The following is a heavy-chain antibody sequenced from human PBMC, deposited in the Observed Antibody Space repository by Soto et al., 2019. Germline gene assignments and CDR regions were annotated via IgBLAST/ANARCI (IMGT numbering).Heavy chain of an antibody. Sequence: GGSLRLSCADSGFTFSSYAMSWVRQAPGKGLDWVSAISSSSGNTYYADSVKGRFTISRDNSKNTLYLQMSSLRSEDTAVYYCARASGWYVVYYYYYMDVWGKGTTVTVSS. CDR3: ARASGWYVVYYYYYMDV. CDR2: ISSSSGNT. D-gene: IGHD6-19*01. CDR1: GFTFSSYA. V-gene: IGHV3-23*01. J-gene: IGHJ6*03.